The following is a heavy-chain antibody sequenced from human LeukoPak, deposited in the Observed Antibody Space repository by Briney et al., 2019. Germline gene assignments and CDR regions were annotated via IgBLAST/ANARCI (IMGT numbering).Heavy chain of an antibody. V-gene: IGHV4-38-2*02. D-gene: IGHD6-19*01. CDR2: LYHSGST. CDR3: ARGQARLGWFDP. CDR1: GYSISSGYY. Sequence: SETLSLTCTVSGYSISSGYYWGRIRQPPGKGLEWIGSLYHSGSTYYNPSLKSRVTISVDTSKNQFSLKLRSGTAADTAVYYCARGQARLGWFDPWGQGTLVTVSS. J-gene: IGHJ5*02.